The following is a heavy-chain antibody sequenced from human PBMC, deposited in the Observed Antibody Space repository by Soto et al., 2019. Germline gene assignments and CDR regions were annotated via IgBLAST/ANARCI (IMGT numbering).Heavy chain of an antibody. D-gene: IGHD2-8*02. V-gene: IGHV4-31*03. CDR1: GGSISSGGYY. Sequence: QVQLQESGPGLVKPSQTLSLTCTVSGGSISSGGYYWSWIRQHPGKGLEWIGYIYYSGSTYYNPSLKSRVTISVDTSKNQFSLKLSSVTAADTAVYYCAREHQPSGPYYYYGMDVWGQGTTVTVSS. CDR3: AREHQPSGPYYYYGMDV. CDR2: IYYSGST. J-gene: IGHJ6*02.